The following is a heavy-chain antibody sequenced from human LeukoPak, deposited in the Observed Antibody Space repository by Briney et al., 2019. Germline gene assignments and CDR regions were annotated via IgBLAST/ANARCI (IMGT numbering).Heavy chain of an antibody. CDR1: GGSISSGGYS. Sequence: TLSLTCAVSGGSISSGGYSWSWIRQPPGKGLEWIGYIYHSGSTYYNPSLKSRVTISVDRSKNQFSLKLSSVTAADTAVYYCARGVEMATILFDYWGQGTLVTVSS. J-gene: IGHJ4*02. CDR2: IYHSGST. CDR3: ARGVEMATILFDY. D-gene: IGHD5-24*01. V-gene: IGHV4-30-2*01.